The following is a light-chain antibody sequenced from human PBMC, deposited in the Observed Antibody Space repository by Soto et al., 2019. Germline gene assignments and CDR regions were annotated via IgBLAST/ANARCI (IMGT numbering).Light chain of an antibody. CDR2: EVS. V-gene: IGLV2-14*01. CDR1: SSDVGGYNY. Sequence: QSALTQPASVSGSPGQSITISCTGTSSDVGGYNYVSWYQQHPGKAPKLMIYEVSNRPSGVSNRFSGSKSGNTASLTISGLQAEDEADYYCSSYTSRSTGVFGPGTKVTVL. J-gene: IGLJ1*01. CDR3: SSYTSRSTGV.